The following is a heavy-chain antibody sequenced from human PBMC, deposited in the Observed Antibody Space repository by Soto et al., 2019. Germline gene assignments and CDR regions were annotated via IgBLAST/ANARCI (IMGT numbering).Heavy chain of an antibody. D-gene: IGHD3-3*01. Sequence: GGSLRLSCAASGSTFSSYWMHWVRQAPGKGLVWVSRINSDGSSTSYADSVKGRFTISRDNAKNTLYLQMNSLRAEDTAAYYCARGKVTIFGDNYYGMDVWGQGTTVTVSS. V-gene: IGHV3-74*01. CDR1: GSTFSSYW. J-gene: IGHJ6*02. CDR3: ARGKVTIFGDNYYGMDV. CDR2: INSDGSST.